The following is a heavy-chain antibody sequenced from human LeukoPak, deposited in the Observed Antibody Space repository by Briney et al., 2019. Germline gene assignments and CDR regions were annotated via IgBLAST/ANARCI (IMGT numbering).Heavy chain of an antibody. CDR3: ARGVRYHSSGYPYYFDY. D-gene: IGHD3-22*01. J-gene: IGHJ4*02. Sequence: ASVKVSCKASGYTFTSYDINWVRQATGQGLEWMGWMNPNSGNTGYAQKFQGRVTMTRNTSISTAYMELSSPRSEDTAVYYCARGVRYHSSGYPYYFDYWGQGTLVTVSS. V-gene: IGHV1-8*01. CDR2: MNPNSGNT. CDR1: GYTFTSYD.